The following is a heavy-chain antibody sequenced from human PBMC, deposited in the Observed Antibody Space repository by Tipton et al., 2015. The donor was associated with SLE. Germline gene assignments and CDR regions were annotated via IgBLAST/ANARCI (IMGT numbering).Heavy chain of an antibody. D-gene: IGHD3-16*02. V-gene: IGHV4-39*07. CDR2: IYYSGST. CDR1: GGSISSSSYY. Sequence: TLSLTCTVSGGSISSSSYYWGWIRQPPGKGLEWIGSIYYSGSTYYNPSLKSRVTTSVDTSKNQFSLKLSSVTAADTAVYYCARGPGGELSAEYFQHWGQGTLVTVSS. CDR3: ARGPGGELSAEYFQH. J-gene: IGHJ1*01.